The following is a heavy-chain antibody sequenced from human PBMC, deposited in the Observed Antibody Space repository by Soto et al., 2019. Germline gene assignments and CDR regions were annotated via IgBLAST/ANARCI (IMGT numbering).Heavy chain of an antibody. CDR2: IYYSGST. Sequence: QLQLQESGPGLVKPSETLSLTCTVSGGSISSSSYYWGWIRQPPGKGLEWIGSIYYSGSTYYNPSLKSRVTISVDTSKNQFSLKLSSVTAADTALYYCARERGYCSGGSCPVDNWGQGTLVTVSS. CDR3: ARERGYCSGGSCPVDN. V-gene: IGHV4-39*02. CDR1: GGSISSSSYY. D-gene: IGHD2-15*01. J-gene: IGHJ4*02.